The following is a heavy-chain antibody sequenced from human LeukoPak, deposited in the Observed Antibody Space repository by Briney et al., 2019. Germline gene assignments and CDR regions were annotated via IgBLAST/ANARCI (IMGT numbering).Heavy chain of an antibody. CDR3: ARDHLSITMIVVVITPRYYYGMDV. D-gene: IGHD3-22*01. CDR1: GFTFSSYA. Sequence: GRSLRLSCAASGFTFSSYAMHWVRQAPGKGLEWVAVISYDGSNKYYADSVKGRFTISGDNSKNTLYLQMNSLRAEDTAVYYCARDHLSITMIVVVITPRYYYGMDVWGQGTTVTVSS. J-gene: IGHJ6*02. CDR2: ISYDGSNK. V-gene: IGHV3-30-3*01.